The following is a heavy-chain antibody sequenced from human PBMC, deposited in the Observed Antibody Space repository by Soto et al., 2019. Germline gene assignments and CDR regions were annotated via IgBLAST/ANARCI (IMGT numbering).Heavy chain of an antibody. CDR1: GFTFSSDA. CDR2: ISGGGGST. V-gene: IGHV3-23*01. J-gene: IGHJ4*02. Sequence: EVQLLESGGGLAQPGGSLRLSCAASGFTFSSDAMSWVRQAPGKGLEWVSGISGGGGSTYYADSVKGRFTISRDKSQNTLYLQMDSLRAEDTAVYYCAKRVAAAGTHYYFDSWGQGTLVTVSS. CDR3: AKRVAAAGTHYYFDS. D-gene: IGHD6-13*01.